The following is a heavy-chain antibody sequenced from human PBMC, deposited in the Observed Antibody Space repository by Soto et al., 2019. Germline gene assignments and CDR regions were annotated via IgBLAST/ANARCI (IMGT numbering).Heavy chain of an antibody. D-gene: IGHD3-9*01. CDR2: IYYSGST. CDR3: ARQRSYDILTGFVEYYYYYGMDV. J-gene: IGHJ6*02. CDR1: GGSISSSSYY. Sequence: SETLSLTCTVSGGSISSSSYYWGWIRHPPGKGLEWIGSIYYSGSTYYNPSLKSRVTISVDTSKNQFSLKLSSVTAADTAVYYCARQRSYDILTGFVEYYYYYGMDVWGQGTTVT. V-gene: IGHV4-39*01.